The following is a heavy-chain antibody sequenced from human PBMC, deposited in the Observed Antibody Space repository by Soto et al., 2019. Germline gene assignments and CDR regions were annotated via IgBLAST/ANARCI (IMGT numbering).Heavy chain of an antibody. CDR2: ISSNSAYI. D-gene: IGHD6-13*01. V-gene: IGHV3-21*01. J-gene: IGHJ5*02. Sequence: KPGGSLRLSCAASGFTFRSFTMNWVRQAPGKGLEWVSTISSNSAYIYYTDALRGRFTISRDNAKNSLHLQMNSLRAEDTAVYYCTRDASRDSSARGWFDPWGPAPLVTVSS. CDR1: GFTFRSFT. CDR3: TRDASRDSSARGWFDP.